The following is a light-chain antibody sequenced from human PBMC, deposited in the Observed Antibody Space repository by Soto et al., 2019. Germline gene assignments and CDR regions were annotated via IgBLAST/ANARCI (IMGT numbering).Light chain of an antibody. CDR2: NND. V-gene: IGLV1-44*01. Sequence: QSVLTQPPSASATPGQRVTISCSGSSSNIGSNTVDWFQQLPGTAPKLLMYNNDQRPSGVPDRFSGSKSGTSASLAISGLQSEDEADYYCAAWDDSLNGVIFGGGTKVTVL. J-gene: IGLJ2*01. CDR3: AAWDDSLNGVI. CDR1: SSNIGSNT.